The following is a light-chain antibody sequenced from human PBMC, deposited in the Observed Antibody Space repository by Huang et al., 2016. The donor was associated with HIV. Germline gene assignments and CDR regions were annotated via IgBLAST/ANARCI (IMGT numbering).Light chain of an antibody. CDR3: QQAVSFPLT. V-gene: IGKV1-12*01. J-gene: IGKJ4*01. CDR1: QDINMW. CDR2: AAS. Sequence: DIQMTQSPSSVSASVGDRISFTCRASQDINMWLAWYQQKPGKAPKLLIYAASTLQGGVPSRFSGRVSGTGFTLTINNLQPEDFATYFCQQAVSFPLTFGGGTKVEIK.